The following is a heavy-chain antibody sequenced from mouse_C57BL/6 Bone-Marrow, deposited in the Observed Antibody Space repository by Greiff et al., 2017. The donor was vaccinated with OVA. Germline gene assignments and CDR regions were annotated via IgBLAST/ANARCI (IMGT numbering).Heavy chain of an antibody. Sequence: QVQLQQPGAELVKPGASVKLSCKASGYTFTSYWMQWVKQRPGQGLEWIGEIDPSDSYTNYNQKFKGKATLTVDTSSSTAYMQLSSLTSEDSAVYYCARRLGRSYYFDYWGQGTTLTVSS. CDR3: ARRLGRSYYFDY. CDR2: IDPSDSYT. CDR1: GYTFTSYW. J-gene: IGHJ2*01. V-gene: IGHV1-50*01. D-gene: IGHD4-1*01.